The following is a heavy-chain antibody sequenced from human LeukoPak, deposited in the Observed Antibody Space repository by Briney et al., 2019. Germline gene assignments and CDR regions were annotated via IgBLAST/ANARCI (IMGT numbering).Heavy chain of an antibody. CDR1: GYSINNYW. V-gene: IGHV5-51*01. CDR2: IYPADSDI. Sequence: GESLKISCKGSGYSINNYWIGWVRQMPGKGLEWMGIIYPADSDIRYSPSFQGQVTISADKSISTAYLQWSSLKASDTAMYYCARLGDSSGYYYSVGDYFDYWGLGTLVTVSS. D-gene: IGHD3-22*01. CDR3: ARLGDSSGYYYSVGDYFDY. J-gene: IGHJ4*02.